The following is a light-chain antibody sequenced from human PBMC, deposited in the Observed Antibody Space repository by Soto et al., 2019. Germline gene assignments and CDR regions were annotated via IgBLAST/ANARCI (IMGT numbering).Light chain of an antibody. CDR3: QQRRDWPLT. J-gene: IGKJ4*01. V-gene: IGKV3-11*01. CDR1: QSVRSY. Sequence: EIVFTQSPATLSLSPGERATLSCWASQSVRSYLAWYQQKPGQAPRLLIYDVSNRATGIPARFSGSGSETDFTLTISSLEPEYFAVYYGQQRRDWPLTFGGGTKGEIK. CDR2: DVS.